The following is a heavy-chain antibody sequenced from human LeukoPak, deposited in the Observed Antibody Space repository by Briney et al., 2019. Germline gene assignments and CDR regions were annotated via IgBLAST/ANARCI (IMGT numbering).Heavy chain of an antibody. CDR2: IYSGGST. J-gene: IGHJ4*02. D-gene: IGHD1-26*01. Sequence: HTGGSLRLSCAASGFTVSSNYMSWVRQAPGKGLEWVSVIYSGGSTYYADSVKGRFTISRDNSKNTLYLQMNSLRAEDTAVYYCASSIVGATTRIYWGQGTLVTVSS. CDR1: GFTVSSNY. CDR3: ASSIVGATTRIY. V-gene: IGHV3-53*01.